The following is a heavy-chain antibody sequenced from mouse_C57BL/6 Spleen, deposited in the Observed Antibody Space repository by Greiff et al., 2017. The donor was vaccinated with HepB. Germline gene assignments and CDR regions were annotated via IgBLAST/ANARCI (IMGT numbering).Heavy chain of an antibody. V-gene: IGHV14-2*01. CDR3: ARYDGRGYFVV. CDR1: GFNIKDYY. Sequence: VHVKQSGAELVKPGASVKLSCTASGFNIKDYYMHWVKQRTEQGLEWIGRIDPEDGETKYAPKFQGKATITADTSSNTAYLQLSSLTSEYTAVYYCARYDGRGYFVVGGTGTTVTVSS. CDR2: IDPEDGET. J-gene: IGHJ1*03. D-gene: IGHD2-3*01.